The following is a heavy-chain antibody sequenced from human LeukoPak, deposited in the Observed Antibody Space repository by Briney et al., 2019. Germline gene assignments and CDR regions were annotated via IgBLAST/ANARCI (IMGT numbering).Heavy chain of an antibody. D-gene: IGHD2-21*01. V-gene: IGHV1-18*01. Sequence: GASVKVSCKASGYTFTNYGFSWVRQAPGQGLEWMGWISAYSGNTNYAQKLQGRVTMTTETSTSTAYMELRSLRSDDTAVYYCARASRYCGGESCPAYYYYMDVWGKGTTVTISS. CDR1: GYTFTNYG. CDR2: ISAYSGNT. J-gene: IGHJ6*03. CDR3: ARASRYCGGESCPAYYYYMDV.